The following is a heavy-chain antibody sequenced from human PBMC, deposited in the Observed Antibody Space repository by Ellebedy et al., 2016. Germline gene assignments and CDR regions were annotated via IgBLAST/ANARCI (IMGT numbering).Heavy chain of an antibody. CDR1: GFTLSSYG. CDR2: ISYDGSKQ. V-gene: IGHV3-30*18. J-gene: IGHJ4*02. Sequence: GESLKISXAASGFTLSSYGMHWVRQAPGKGLEWVAVISYDGSKQYYADSVKGRFTISRDISKNTLYLQMNSLRAEDTAVYYCAKDRSTMVRGIEYYFDYWGQGTLVTVSS. D-gene: IGHD3-10*01. CDR3: AKDRSTMVRGIEYYFDY.